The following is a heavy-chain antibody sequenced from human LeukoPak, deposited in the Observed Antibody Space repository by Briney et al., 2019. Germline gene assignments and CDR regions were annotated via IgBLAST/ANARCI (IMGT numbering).Heavy chain of an antibody. CDR1: GFTFSSYS. D-gene: IGHD5-24*01. Sequence: GGSLRLSCAASGFTFSSYSMNWVRQAPGKGLEWVSSISSSSSYIYYADSVKGRFTTSRDNAKNSLYLQMNSLRAEDTAAYYCARGRWLQFGYFDSWGQGTQVTVSP. J-gene: IGHJ4*02. CDR2: ISSSSSYI. CDR3: ARGRWLQFGYFDS. V-gene: IGHV3-21*04.